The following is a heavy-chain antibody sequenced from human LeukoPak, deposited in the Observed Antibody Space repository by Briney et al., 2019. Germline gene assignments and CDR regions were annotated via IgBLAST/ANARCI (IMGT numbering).Heavy chain of an antibody. V-gene: IGHV4-34*01. CDR1: GGSFSGYY. CDR3: ARTSSGWYLNWFDP. D-gene: IGHD6-19*01. CDR2: INHSGST. Sequence: SETLSLTCAVYGGSFSGYYWSWIRQPPGRGLKWIGEINHSGSTNYNPSPKSRVTISVDTSKIQFSLQLSSVTAADTAVYYCARTSSGWYLNWFDPWGQGTLVTVSS. J-gene: IGHJ5*02.